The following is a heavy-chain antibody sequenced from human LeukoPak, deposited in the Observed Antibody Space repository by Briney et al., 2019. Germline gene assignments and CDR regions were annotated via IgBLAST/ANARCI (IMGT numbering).Heavy chain of an antibody. CDR1: GYTLTELS. V-gene: IGHV1-24*01. J-gene: IGHJ4*02. D-gene: IGHD3-22*01. CDR3: ATDPTYYYDSSGYIY. CDR2: FDPEDGET. Sequence: ASVKVSCKVSGYTLTELSMHWVRQAPGKGLEWMGGFDPEDGETIYAQKFKGRVTMTEDTSTDTAYMELSSLRSEDTAVYYCATDPTYYYDSSGYIYWGQGTLVTVSS.